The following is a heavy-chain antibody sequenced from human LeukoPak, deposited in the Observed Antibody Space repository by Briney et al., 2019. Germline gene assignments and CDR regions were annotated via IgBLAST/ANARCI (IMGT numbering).Heavy chain of an antibody. CDR2: LNPNSSNA. CDR3: ATASTVTTESGSVVRAFDI. V-gene: IGHV1-8*02. Sequence: GASVKVSCKASGYIFTTYDIGRVRQATGQVLEWMGWLNPNSSNAGYAQKFQGRVTMTRSTSISTAYMELNSLRSEDTAVYYCATASTVTTESGSVVRAFDIWGQGTMVTVSS. CDR1: GYIFTTYD. J-gene: IGHJ3*02. D-gene: IGHD4-17*01.